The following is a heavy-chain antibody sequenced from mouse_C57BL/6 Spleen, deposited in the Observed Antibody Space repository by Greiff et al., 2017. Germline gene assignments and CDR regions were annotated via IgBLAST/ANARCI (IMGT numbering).Heavy chain of an antibody. Sequence: EVQLQQSGPELVKPGASVKISCKASGYTFTDYYMNWVKQSHGKSLEWIGDINPNNGGTSYNQKFKGKATLTVNKSSSTAYMELRRLTSEDSAVXYCAREGGGKRAMDYWGQGTSVTVSS. CDR3: AREGGGKRAMDY. V-gene: IGHV1-26*01. J-gene: IGHJ4*01. D-gene: IGHD2-1*01. CDR2: INPNNGGT. CDR1: GYTFTDYY.